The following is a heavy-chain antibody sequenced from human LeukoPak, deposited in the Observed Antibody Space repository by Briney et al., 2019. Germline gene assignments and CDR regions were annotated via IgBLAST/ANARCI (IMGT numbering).Heavy chain of an antibody. D-gene: IGHD5-12*01. CDR3: ARDCSVWLRVFEAFDI. V-gene: IGHV1-3*01. CDR2: INAGNGNT. CDR1: GYTFTSCA. Sequence: ASVKVSCKASGYTFTSCAMHWVRQAPGQRLEWMGWINAGNGNTKYSQKFQGRVTITRDTSASTAYMELSSLRSEDTAVYYCARDCSVWLRVFEAFDIWGQGTMVTVSS. J-gene: IGHJ3*02.